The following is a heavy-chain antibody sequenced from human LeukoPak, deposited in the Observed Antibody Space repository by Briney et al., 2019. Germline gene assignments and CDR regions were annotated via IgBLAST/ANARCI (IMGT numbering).Heavy chain of an antibody. Sequence: KPGGSLRLSCAASGFTFSTYSMKWVWQAPGKRLEWVSSISSSSSYLYYADSVKGRFTISRDNAKNSLYLQMNSLRAEDTAVYYCARLPGYPAPNWFDPWGQGSLVTVSS. D-gene: IGHD2-15*01. J-gene: IGHJ5*02. CDR2: ISSSSSYL. CDR1: GFTFSTYS. V-gene: IGHV3-21*01. CDR3: ARLPGYPAPNWFDP.